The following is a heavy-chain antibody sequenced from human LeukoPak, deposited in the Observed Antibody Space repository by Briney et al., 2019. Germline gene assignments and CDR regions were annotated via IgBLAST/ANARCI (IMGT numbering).Heavy chain of an antibody. CDR1: GFTFSSYS. Sequence: PGGSLRLSCAASGFTFSSYSINWFRQAPGKGLEWVSYISSSTGTIYYADSVKGRFTISRDNAKNSLYLQMNSLRAEDTAVYYCARGIVGATHFDYWGQGTLVTVSS. J-gene: IGHJ4*02. V-gene: IGHV3-48*01. D-gene: IGHD1-26*01. CDR2: ISSSTGTI. CDR3: ARGIVGATHFDY.